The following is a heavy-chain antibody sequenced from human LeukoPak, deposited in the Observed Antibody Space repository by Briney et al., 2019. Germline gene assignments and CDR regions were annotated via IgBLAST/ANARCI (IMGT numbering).Heavy chain of an antibody. CDR2: IWYDGSNK. D-gene: IGHD2-15*01. Sequence: GGSLRLSCAASGFTFSSYGMHWVRRAPGKGLEWVAVIWYDGSNKYYADSVKGRFTISRDNSKNTLYLQMNSLRAEDTAVYYCARDAGGYCSGGSCNTAGMDVWGQGTTVTVSS. CDR3: ARDAGGYCSGGSCNTAGMDV. CDR1: GFTFSSYG. V-gene: IGHV3-33*08. J-gene: IGHJ6*02.